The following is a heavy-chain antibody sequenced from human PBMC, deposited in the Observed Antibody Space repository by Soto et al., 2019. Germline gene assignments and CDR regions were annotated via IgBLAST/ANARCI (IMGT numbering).Heavy chain of an antibody. J-gene: IGHJ4*02. CDR2: INAGNGNT. V-gene: IGHV1-3*01. D-gene: IGHD6-13*01. CDR1: GYTFTSYA. Sequence: ASVKVSCKASGYTFTSYAMHWVRQAPGQRLEWMGWINAGNGNTKYSQKFQGRVTITRDISASTAYMELSSLRSEDTAVYYCARDSLAAAGTPDYWGQGTLVTVSS. CDR3: ARDSLAAAGTPDY.